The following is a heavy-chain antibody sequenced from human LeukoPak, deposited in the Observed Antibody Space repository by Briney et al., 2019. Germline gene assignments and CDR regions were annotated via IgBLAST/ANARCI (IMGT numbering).Heavy chain of an antibody. J-gene: IGHJ4*02. D-gene: IGHD6-19*01. Sequence: PSEILSLTCTVSGGSISSNYWSWIRQPAGKGLEWIGRIYTSGSTNYNPSLKSRVTLSLDTSKNQFSLKLSSVTAADTAMYYCAREEIAVTARSLDYWGQGTLVTASS. CDR3: AREEIAVTARSLDY. V-gene: IGHV4-4*07. CDR2: IYTSGST. CDR1: GGSISSNY.